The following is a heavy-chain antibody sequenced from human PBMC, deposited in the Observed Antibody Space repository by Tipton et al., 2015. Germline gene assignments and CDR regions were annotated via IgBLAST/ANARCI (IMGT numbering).Heavy chain of an antibody. CDR2: ISNTGGDT. J-gene: IGHJ4*02. V-gene: IGHV3-23*01. D-gene: IGHD5-18*01. Sequence: SLRLSCAASGFTFSSYAMSWVRQAPGKGLEWVSTISNTGGDTYYADSVKGRFTISRDNSKNTLFLQMNSLRAEDTAVYYCAKAGHSYGEVYFDCWGQGTLVTVSS. CDR3: AKAGHSYGEVYFDC. CDR1: GFTFSSYA.